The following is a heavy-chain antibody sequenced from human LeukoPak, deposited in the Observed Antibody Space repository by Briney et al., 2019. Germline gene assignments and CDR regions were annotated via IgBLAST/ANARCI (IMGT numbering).Heavy chain of an antibody. CDR3: ARSYYYDSSGLDY. Sequence: PGRSLRLSCAASGFTFGSYAMHWVRQAPGKGLEWVAVISYDGSNKYYADSVKGRFTISRDNSKNTLYLQMNSLRAEDTAVYYCARSYYYDSSGLDYWGQGTLVTVSS. J-gene: IGHJ4*02. D-gene: IGHD3-22*01. CDR1: GFTFGSYA. V-gene: IGHV3-30-3*01. CDR2: ISYDGSNK.